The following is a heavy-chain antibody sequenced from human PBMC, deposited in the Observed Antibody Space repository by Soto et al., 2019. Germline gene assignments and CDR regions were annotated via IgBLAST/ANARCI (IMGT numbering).Heavy chain of an antibody. CDR3: ARESYSSGFYYFDY. D-gene: IGHD6-19*01. J-gene: IGHJ4*02. CDR1: GFTFSNYA. CDR2: ISGSGGST. V-gene: IGHV3-23*01. Sequence: GGSLRLSCAASGFTFSNYAMSWVRQAPGKGLEWVSAISGSGGSTYYADSVKGRFTISRDNSKNTLYLQMNSLRAEDTAVYYCARESYSSGFYYFDYWGQGTLVTVSS.